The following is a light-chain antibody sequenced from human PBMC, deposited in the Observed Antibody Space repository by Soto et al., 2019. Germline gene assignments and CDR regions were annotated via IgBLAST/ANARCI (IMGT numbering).Light chain of an antibody. CDR3: QQRSNWPPTWT. Sequence: EILITQSPAILSVSPRERATLSCRASQSVSSNLAWYQQRPGKAPRRLIYEASNRPTGIPARFSGSGSGTDFTLTISSLEPEDFAVYYCQQRSNWPPTWTFGQGTQVEI. CDR1: QSVSSN. J-gene: IGKJ1*01. V-gene: IGKV3-11*01. CDR2: EAS.